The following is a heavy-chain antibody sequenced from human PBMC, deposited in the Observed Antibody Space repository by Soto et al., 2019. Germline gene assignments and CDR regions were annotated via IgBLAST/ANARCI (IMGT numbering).Heavy chain of an antibody. Sequence: SETLSLTCAVYGGSFSGYYWSWIRQPPGKGLEWIGEINHSGSTNYNPSLKSRVTISVDTSKNQFSLKLSSVTAADTAVYYCARGGYSYGKGFYYYYGMDVWGQGTTVTVSS. CDR1: GGSFSGYY. J-gene: IGHJ6*02. CDR3: ARGGYSYGKGFYYYYGMDV. V-gene: IGHV4-34*01. CDR2: INHSGST. D-gene: IGHD5-18*01.